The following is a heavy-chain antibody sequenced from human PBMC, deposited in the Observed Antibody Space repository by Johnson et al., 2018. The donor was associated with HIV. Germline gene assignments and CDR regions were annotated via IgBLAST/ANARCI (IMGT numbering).Heavy chain of an antibody. V-gene: IGHV3-23*04. Sequence: VQLVESGGGLVQPGGSLRLSCAASGITVSSSYMSWVRQAPGKGLEWVSAISGSGGSTYYADSVKGRFTISRDNSKNTLYLQMNSLRAEDTAVYYCAKPPSMGADAFDIWGQGTMVTVSS. CDR3: AKPPSMGADAFDI. CDR2: ISGSGGST. D-gene: IGHD3-16*01. J-gene: IGHJ3*02. CDR1: GITVSSSY.